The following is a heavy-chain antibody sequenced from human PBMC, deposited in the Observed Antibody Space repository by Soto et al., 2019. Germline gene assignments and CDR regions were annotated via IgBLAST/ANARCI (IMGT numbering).Heavy chain of an antibody. Sequence: QVQLVQSGAEVKKPGASVKVSCKASGYTFSSYYLHWVRQAPGQGLEWMGMINPSDGATAYAQTFQGKITMTRDTSTSTVYMELSSLRSEDTAVYHCARDDADYYGSGRERTPFDYWGQGTLVNVSS. CDR1: GYTFSSYY. J-gene: IGHJ4*02. V-gene: IGHV1-46*01. CDR3: ARDDADYYGSGRERTPFDY. D-gene: IGHD3-10*01. CDR2: INPSDGAT.